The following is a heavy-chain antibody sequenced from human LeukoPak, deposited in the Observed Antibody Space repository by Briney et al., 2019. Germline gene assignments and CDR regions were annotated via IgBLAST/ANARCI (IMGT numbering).Heavy chain of an antibody. CDR1: GFTFSNAW. CDR3: TTDLGPSIAASYAFDI. Sequence: PGGSLRLSCAASGFTFSNAWMNWVRQAPGKGLEWVGRIKSKTDGGTTDYAAPVKGRFTISRDDSKNTLYLQMNSLKTEDTAVYYCTTDLGPSIAASYAFDIWGQGTMVTVSS. CDR2: IKSKTDGGTT. V-gene: IGHV3-15*01. J-gene: IGHJ3*02. D-gene: IGHD6-25*01.